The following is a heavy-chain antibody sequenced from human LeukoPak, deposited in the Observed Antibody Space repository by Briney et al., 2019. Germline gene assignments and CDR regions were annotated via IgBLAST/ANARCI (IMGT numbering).Heavy chain of an antibody. D-gene: IGHD1-26*01. CDR1: GYTFTNYY. Sequence: GASVTVSCKASGYTFTNYYIHCVRQAPGQGLEWMGIIDPSGGSTSYAQKFQGRVTMTRDMSTNTVYMELSSLRSEDTAVYHCARGSSGSYLNYFDYGGQGTLGTVSS. J-gene: IGHJ4*02. CDR2: IDPSGGST. V-gene: IGHV1-46*01. CDR3: ARGSSGSYLNYFDY.